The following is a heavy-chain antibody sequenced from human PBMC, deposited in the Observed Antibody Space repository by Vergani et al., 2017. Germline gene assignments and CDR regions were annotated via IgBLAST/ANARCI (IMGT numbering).Heavy chain of an antibody. D-gene: IGHD6-13*01. Sequence: QVQLQQWGAGLLKPSETLSLTCAVYGGSFSGYYWSWIRQPPGKGLEWIGEINHSGSTNYNPSLKSRVTISGDTSKNQFSLKLSSVTAADTAVYYCARGGRQQLAPKSLNTFDYWGQGTLVTVSS. CDR3: ARGGRQQLAPKSLNTFDY. V-gene: IGHV4-34*01. CDR1: GGSFSGYY. CDR2: INHSGST. J-gene: IGHJ4*02.